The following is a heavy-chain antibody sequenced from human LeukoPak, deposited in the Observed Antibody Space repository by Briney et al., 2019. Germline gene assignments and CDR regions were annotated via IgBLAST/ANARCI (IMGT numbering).Heavy chain of an antibody. CDR2: INDSGST. CDR1: TASISSHY. D-gene: IGHD1-26*01. Sequence: SETLPLTCAVSTASISSHYWSWIRQPPGKGLEYIGYINDSGSTKYNPSLKSRVTMSVDTSKNHFSLKVNSVTAADTAVYYCARRLWYSGSSGYYFDLWGQGTLVTVSS. CDR3: ARRLWYSGSSGYYFDL. V-gene: IGHV4-59*11. J-gene: IGHJ4*02.